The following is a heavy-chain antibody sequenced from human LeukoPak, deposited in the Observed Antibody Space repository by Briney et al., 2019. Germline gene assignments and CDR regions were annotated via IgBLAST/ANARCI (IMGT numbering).Heavy chain of an antibody. V-gene: IGHV3-30*18. Sequence: PGGSLRLSCAASRFTFSSYGMHWVRQAPGKGLEWVAVTSYDGSNKYYADSVKGRFTISRDNSKNTLYLQMNSLRAEVTAVYYCAKDAEDSSWPTHGYFDYWGQGTLVTVSS. J-gene: IGHJ4*02. CDR2: TSYDGSNK. CDR1: RFTFSSYG. D-gene: IGHD6-13*01. CDR3: AKDAEDSSWPTHGYFDY.